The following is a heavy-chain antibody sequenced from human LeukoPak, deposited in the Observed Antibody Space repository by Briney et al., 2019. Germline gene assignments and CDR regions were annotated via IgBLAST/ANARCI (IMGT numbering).Heavy chain of an antibody. CDR1: GYTFTSYY. CDR3: ARDQSLARMYYYDSSGYYYVY. Sequence: EASVKVSCKASGYTFTSYYMHWVRQAPGQGLEWTGIINPSGGSTSYAQKFQGRVTMTRDTSTSTVYMELSSLRSEDTAVYYCARDQSLARMYYYDSSGYYYVYWGQGTLVTVSS. V-gene: IGHV1-46*03. J-gene: IGHJ4*02. D-gene: IGHD3-22*01. CDR2: INPSGGST.